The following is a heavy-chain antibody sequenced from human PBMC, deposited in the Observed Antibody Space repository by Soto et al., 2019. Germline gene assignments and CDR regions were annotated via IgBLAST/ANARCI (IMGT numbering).Heavy chain of an antibody. V-gene: IGHV3-11*04. Sequence: GSLRLSCAASGFTFSDYYMNWVRQAPGKGLEWVSSISSSSTIYYADSVKGRFTISRDNAKNSLYLQMNSLRAEDTAVYYCARDDGITMIVVVIAPPGYFDYWGQGTMVTVYS. D-gene: IGHD3-22*01. CDR3: ARDDGITMIVVVIAPPGYFDY. J-gene: IGHJ4*02. CDR2: ISSSSTI. CDR1: GFTFSDYY.